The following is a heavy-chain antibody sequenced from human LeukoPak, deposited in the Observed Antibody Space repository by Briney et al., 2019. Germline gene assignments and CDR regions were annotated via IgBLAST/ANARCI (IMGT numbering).Heavy chain of an antibody. Sequence: GGSLRLSCAAFGFTVSDNYMSWVRQASGKGLEWVSVIYSGGRTYYADSVKGRFTISRDNSKNTLYLQMNSLRAEDTAVYYCAKVLHSGSYYPSYYYMDVWGKGTTVTVSS. CDR1: GFTVSDNY. J-gene: IGHJ6*03. CDR2: IYSGGRT. D-gene: IGHD1-26*01. CDR3: AKVLHSGSYYPSYYYMDV. V-gene: IGHV3-66*01.